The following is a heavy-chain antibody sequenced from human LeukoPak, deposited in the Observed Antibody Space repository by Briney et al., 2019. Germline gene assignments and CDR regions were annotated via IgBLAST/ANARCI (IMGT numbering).Heavy chain of an antibody. CDR3: AKNGEVLSWFDP. J-gene: IGHJ5*02. D-gene: IGHD3-10*01. CDR1: GFTFSTYA. Sequence: GGSLRLSCAASGFTFSTYAMTWVRQAPGKGLEWVSSITANGGSTYYADSVKGRFTISRDNSKNTLYLQMNSLRAEDTAVYSCAKNGEVLSWFDPWGQGTLVTVSS. V-gene: IGHV3-23*01. CDR2: ITANGGST.